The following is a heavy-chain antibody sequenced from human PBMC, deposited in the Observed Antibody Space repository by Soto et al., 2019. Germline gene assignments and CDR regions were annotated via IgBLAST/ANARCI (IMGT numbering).Heavy chain of an antibody. CDR1: GGSISSGGYY. CDR3: ARDLYDFWSGSAVRAFDI. V-gene: IGHV4-31*03. D-gene: IGHD3-3*01. J-gene: IGHJ3*02. Sequence: QVQLQESGPGLVKPSQTLSLTCTVSGGSISSGGYYWSWIRQHPGKGLEWIGYIYYSGSTYYNPSLKSRVTISVDMSKNQFSRKLRSVTAADTAVYYCARDLYDFWSGSAVRAFDIWGQGTMVTVSS. CDR2: IYYSGST.